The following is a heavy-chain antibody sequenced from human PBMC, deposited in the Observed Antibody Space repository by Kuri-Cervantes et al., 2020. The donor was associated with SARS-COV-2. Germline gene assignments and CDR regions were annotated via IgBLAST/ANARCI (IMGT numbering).Heavy chain of an antibody. Sequence: SVKVSCKASGYTFTGYYMHWVRQAPGQGLERMGGIIPIFGTANYAQKFQGRVTITADKSTSTAYMELSSLRSEDTAVYYCAAYYDSSGYSPLAYWGQGTLVTVSS. J-gene: IGHJ4*02. D-gene: IGHD3-22*01. CDR1: GYTFTGYY. V-gene: IGHV1-69*06. CDR3: AAYYDSSGYSPLAY. CDR2: IIPIFGTA.